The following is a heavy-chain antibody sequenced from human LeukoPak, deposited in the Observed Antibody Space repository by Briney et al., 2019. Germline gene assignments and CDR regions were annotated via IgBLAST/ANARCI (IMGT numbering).Heavy chain of an antibody. V-gene: IGHV4-38-2*02. J-gene: IGHJ3*02. D-gene: IGHD5-18*01. Sequence: SETLSLTCTVSGYSISSGYYWGWIRQPPGKGLEWIGSIYHSGSTYYNPSLKSRVTISVDTSKNQFSLKLSSVTAADTAVYYCARDLGYLDAFDIWGQGTMVTVS. CDR2: IYHSGST. CDR1: GYSISSGYY. CDR3: ARDLGYLDAFDI.